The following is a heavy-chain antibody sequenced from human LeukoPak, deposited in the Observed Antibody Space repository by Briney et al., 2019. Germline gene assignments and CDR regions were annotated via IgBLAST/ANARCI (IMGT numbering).Heavy chain of an antibody. J-gene: IGHJ4*02. CDR1: GGSFSGYY. D-gene: IGHD5-18*01. Sequence: PSETLSLTCAVYGGSFSGYYWSWIRQPPGKGLEYIGEINHTGSTYYNPSLKSRVTISVDTSKNQFSLKLSSVTAADTAVYYCARGGYSFVRYHFDYWGQGTLVTVSS. CDR3: ARGGYSFVRYHFDY. V-gene: IGHV4-34*01. CDR2: INHTGST.